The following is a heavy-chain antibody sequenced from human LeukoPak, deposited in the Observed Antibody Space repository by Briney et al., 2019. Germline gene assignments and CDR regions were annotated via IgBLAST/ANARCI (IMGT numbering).Heavy chain of an antibody. CDR3: ARRKGDGYNSPFDY. D-gene: IGHD5-24*01. Sequence: GDSLKISCKGSGYSFPNYWIGWVRQMPGKGLEWMGIIYPADSDTRYSPSFQGQVTISADKSIHTAYLQWTSLKASDTAMYYCARRKGDGYNSPFDYWGQGTLVTVSS. J-gene: IGHJ4*02. CDR1: GYSFPNYW. V-gene: IGHV5-51*01. CDR2: IYPADSDT.